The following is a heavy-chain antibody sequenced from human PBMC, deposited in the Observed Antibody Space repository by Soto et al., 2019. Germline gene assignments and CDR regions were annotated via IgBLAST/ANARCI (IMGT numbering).Heavy chain of an antibody. CDR1: GGSISSGDYY. J-gene: IGHJ4*02. CDR3: AREPPPHDYGDYGGFDY. D-gene: IGHD4-17*01. V-gene: IGHV4-30-4*01. Sequence: QVQLQESGPGLVKPSQTLSLTCTVSGGSISSGDYYWSWIRQPPGKGLEWIGYIYYSGSTYYNPSLNSRVTISVDTSKNQFSLKLSSVTAADTAVYYCAREPPPHDYGDYGGFDYWGQGTLVTVSS. CDR2: IYYSGST.